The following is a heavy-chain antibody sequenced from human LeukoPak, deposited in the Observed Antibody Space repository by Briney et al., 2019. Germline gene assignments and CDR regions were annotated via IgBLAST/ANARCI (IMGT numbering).Heavy chain of an antibody. J-gene: IGHJ5*02. Sequence: ASVKVSCKASGYTFTSYDINWVRQAPGQGLEWMGRINPNSGGTKYAQKFQGRVTMTRDTSISTAYMELNRLTSDDTAVYYCAKCGDFIAASYNWFEPWGPGTLVTVSS. CDR3: AKCGDFIAASYNWFEP. D-gene: IGHD6-13*01. CDR1: GYTFTSYD. CDR2: INPNSGGT. V-gene: IGHV1-2*06.